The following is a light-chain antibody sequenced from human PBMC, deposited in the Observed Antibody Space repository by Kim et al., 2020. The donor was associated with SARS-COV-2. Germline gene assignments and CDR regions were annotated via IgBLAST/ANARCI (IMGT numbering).Light chain of an antibody. CDR3: NSRDTNDIVL. Sequence: SSELTQDPAVSVALGQTVRITCQGDSLRSYYATWYQQKPGQAPILLIYGKNNRPSGIPDRFSGSNSGNTASLTITGTQAGDEADYYCNSRDTNDIVLFGG. J-gene: IGLJ2*01. CDR1: SLRSYY. CDR2: GKN. V-gene: IGLV3-19*01.